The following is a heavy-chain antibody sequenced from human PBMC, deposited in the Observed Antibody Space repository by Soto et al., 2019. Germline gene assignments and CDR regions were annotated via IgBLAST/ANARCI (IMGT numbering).Heavy chain of an antibody. V-gene: IGHV1-69*01. CDR3: ARGIVGVEAPPVEEYYHYYGMDV. CDR2: IIHMLGTA. Sequence: QVQLVQSGAEVKKPGSSVKVSCKASGDTFSSYAINWVRQGPGQGLEWMGGIIHMLGTANYAEKFQGRVTITADESTSTGYMELNSLRSEDTAVSYCARGIVGVEAPPVEEYYHYYGMDVWCPGNTVTVSS. D-gene: IGHD2-15*01. CDR1: GDTFSSYA. J-gene: IGHJ6*02.